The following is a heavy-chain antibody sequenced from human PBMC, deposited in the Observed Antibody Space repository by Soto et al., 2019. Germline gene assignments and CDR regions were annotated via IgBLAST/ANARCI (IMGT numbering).Heavy chain of an antibody. CDR2: ISAYNGNT. J-gene: IGHJ4*02. V-gene: IGHV1-18*04. CDR3: ARDLHSSSPAEFEY. CDR1: GYTFTSYG. Sequence: GASVKVSCKASGYTFTSYGISWVRQAPGQGLEWMGWISAYNGNTNYAQKLQGRVTMTTDTSTSTAYMELRSLRSDDTAVYYCARDLHSSSPAEFEYWGQGTLVTVSS. D-gene: IGHD6-6*01.